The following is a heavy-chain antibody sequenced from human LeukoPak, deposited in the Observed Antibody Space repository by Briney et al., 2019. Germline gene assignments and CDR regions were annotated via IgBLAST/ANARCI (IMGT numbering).Heavy chain of an antibody. CDR1: GGTFSSYA. Sequence: ASMKVSCKASGGTFSSYAISWVRQAPGQGLEWMGRIIPILGIANYAQKFQGRVTITADKSTSTAYMELSSLRSEDTAVYYCADGYSSSWYLGYWGQGTLVTVSS. CDR3: ADGYSSSWYLGY. CDR2: IIPILGIA. D-gene: IGHD6-13*01. J-gene: IGHJ4*02. V-gene: IGHV1-69*04.